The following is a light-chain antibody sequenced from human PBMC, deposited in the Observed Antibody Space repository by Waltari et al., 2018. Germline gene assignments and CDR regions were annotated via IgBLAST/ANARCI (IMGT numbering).Light chain of an antibody. Sequence: EIVLTQSPATLSLSPGQRATLSCRASQSVSRTLAWYQQKPGQAPRLLIYDASTRATGIPDRFSGSGFGTAYSLTISRLEPGDFAVYYCQKYGTLPATFGQGTTVEIK. V-gene: IGKV3-20*01. CDR2: DAS. CDR1: QSVSRT. CDR3: QKYGTLPAT. J-gene: IGKJ1*01.